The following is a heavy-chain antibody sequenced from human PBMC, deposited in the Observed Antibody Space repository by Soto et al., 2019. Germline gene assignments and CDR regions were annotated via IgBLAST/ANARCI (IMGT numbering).Heavy chain of an antibody. J-gene: IGHJ4*02. CDR1: GYMFTSYW. Sequence: GESLKISCKGSGYMFTSYWIGWVRQMPGKGLEWMGIIHGGDSNTRYSPSFDGQVTIPTDKSINTAYLQWSSLKASDTAMYYCARRITSSTGWDYWGQGTLVTVSS. D-gene: IGHD6-19*01. V-gene: IGHV5-51*01. CDR2: IHGGDSNT. CDR3: ARRITSSTGWDY.